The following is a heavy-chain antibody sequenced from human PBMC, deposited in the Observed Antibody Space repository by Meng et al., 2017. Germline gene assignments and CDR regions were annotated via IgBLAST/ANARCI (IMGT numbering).Heavy chain of an antibody. Sequence: VERVGAGGGGVQPGRPLRLSCEASGFTFSSYAMHWVRQAPGKGLEWVAVISYDGSNKYYADSVKGRFTISRDNSKNTLYLQMNSLRAEDTAVYYCARGRAALQWLADWGQGTLVTVSS. J-gene: IGHJ4*02. CDR2: ISYDGSNK. D-gene: IGHD6-19*01. CDR1: GFTFSSYA. CDR3: ARGRAALQWLAD. V-gene: IGHV3-30*01.